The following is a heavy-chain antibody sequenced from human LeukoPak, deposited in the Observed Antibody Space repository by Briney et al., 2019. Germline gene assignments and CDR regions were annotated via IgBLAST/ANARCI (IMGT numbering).Heavy chain of an antibody. J-gene: IGHJ3*02. V-gene: IGHV4-59*01. CDR1: GGSLTYYY. D-gene: IGHD3-16*01. CDR2: IYYSGST. Sequence: SSETLSLTCSVSGGSLTYYYWSWIGQPPGKGLEWIGYIYYSGSTNYNTSLKSRVTISVDKSKNQFSLKLSSVTAADTAVYYGASDGGPYYDYVWGSYEGAFDIWVQGTMVTVSS. CDR3: ASDGGPYYDYVWGSYEGAFDI.